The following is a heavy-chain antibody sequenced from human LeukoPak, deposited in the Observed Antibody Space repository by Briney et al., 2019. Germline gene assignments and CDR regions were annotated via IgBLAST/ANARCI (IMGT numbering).Heavy chain of an antibody. Sequence: GGSLTLSYPACGFIVRNNYMSWVRQAPGQGLEGVSVIYSGCSAYYADPVNGRVSISRDKSKNTVYLQTNSLRAEDTAVYYCAELGITMIGGVWGKGATVTISS. J-gene: IGHJ6*04. CDR2: IYSGCSA. V-gene: IGHV3-66*01. D-gene: IGHD3-10*02. CDR1: GFIVRNNY. CDR3: AELGITMIGGV.